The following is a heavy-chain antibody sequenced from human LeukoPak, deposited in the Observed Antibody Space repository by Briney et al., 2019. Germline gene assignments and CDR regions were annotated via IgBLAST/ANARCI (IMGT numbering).Heavy chain of an antibody. CDR1: GFTFSSYS. V-gene: IGHV3-21*01. J-gene: IGHJ3*02. CDR2: ISSSSSYI. Sequence: GGSLRLSCAASGFTFSSYSMNWVRQAPGKGLEWVSSISSSSSYIYYADSVKGRFTISSDNAKNSLYLQMNSLRAEDTAVYYCAREGGYYALAAFDIWGQGTMVTVSS. CDR3: AREGGYYALAAFDI. D-gene: IGHD3-10*01.